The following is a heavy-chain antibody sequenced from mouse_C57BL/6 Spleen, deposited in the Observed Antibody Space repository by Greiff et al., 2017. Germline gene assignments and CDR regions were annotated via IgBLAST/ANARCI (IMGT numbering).Heavy chain of an antibody. V-gene: IGHV5-15*01. CDR2: ISNLAYSI. CDR1: GFTFSDYG. CDR3: ARYTTVWADY. Sequence: EVQLVESGGGLVQPGGSLKLSCAASGFTFSDYGMAWVRQAPRKGPEWVAFISNLAYSIYYADIVTGRFTISRENAKNTLYLEMSSLRSEDTAMYYCARYTTVWADYWGQGTSVTVSS. J-gene: IGHJ4*01. D-gene: IGHD1-1*01.